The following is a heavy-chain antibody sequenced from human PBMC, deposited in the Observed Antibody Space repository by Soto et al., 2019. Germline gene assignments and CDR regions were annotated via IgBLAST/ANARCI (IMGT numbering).Heavy chain of an antibody. Sequence: GGSLRLSCTASGFTFGDYAMSWFRQAPGKGLEWVGFIRSKAYGGTTEYAASVKGRFTISRDDSKSIAYLQMNSLKTEDTAVYYCTRDQDCSGGSGYSEGSWFDPWGQGTLVTVSS. J-gene: IGHJ5*02. CDR3: TRDQDCSGGSGYSEGSWFDP. CDR2: IRSKAYGGTT. D-gene: IGHD2-15*01. CDR1: GFTFGDYA. V-gene: IGHV3-49*03.